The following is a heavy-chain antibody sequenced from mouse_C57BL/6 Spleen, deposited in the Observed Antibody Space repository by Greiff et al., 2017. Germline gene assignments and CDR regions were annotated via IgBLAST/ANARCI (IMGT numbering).Heavy chain of an antibody. CDR1: GYTFTSYW. V-gene: IGHV1-52*01. J-gene: IGHJ4*01. Sequence: QVQLQQPGAELVRPGSSVKLSCKASGYTFTSYWMHWVKQRPIQGLEWIGNIDPSDSEPHYNQKFQDTATLTVAKSSSTAYMQLSSLTSEDSAVDYCARNGPNYGCAMDYWGQGTSVTVSS. D-gene: IGHD1-1*01. CDR3: ARNGPNYGCAMDY. CDR2: IDPSDSEP.